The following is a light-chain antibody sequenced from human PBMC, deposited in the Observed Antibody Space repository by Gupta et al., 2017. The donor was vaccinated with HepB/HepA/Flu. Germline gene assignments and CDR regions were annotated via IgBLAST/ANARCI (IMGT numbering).Light chain of an antibody. V-gene: IGKV2-28*01. CDR2: LGS. CDR3: RQALQTPRT. CDR1: QSLLHSNGYNY. Sequence: DVVMTQSPLSLPVTPGEPASISCRSSQSLLHSNGYNYLDWYLQKPGQSPQLLIYLGSNRASGVPDRFSGSGSGTDCTLKISRVEAEDVGVYYCRQALQTPRTFGQGTNLKIK. J-gene: IGKJ2*01.